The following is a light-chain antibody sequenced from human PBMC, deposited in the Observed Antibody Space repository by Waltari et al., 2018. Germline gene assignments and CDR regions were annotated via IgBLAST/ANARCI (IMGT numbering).Light chain of an antibody. CDR2: DVS. V-gene: IGKV1-5*01. CDR1: QRINTW. J-gene: IGKJ2*01. Sequence: IQMTQSPSALSASVGDRVTITCRASQRINTWMAWYQQRPGKAPKVFIYDVSTLESGVPSRFSSSGSGTEFTLAINNLQPEDFATYYCQQYYRYYTFGQGTKLEIK. CDR3: QQYYRYYT.